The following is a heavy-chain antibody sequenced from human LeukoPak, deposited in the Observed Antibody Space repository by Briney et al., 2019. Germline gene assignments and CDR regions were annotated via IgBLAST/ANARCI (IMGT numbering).Heavy chain of an antibody. D-gene: IGHD2-21*02. Sequence: GGSLRLSCVASEFNFFSFGMQWVRQAPGKGLVWVSRIFTDGSTTSYADSVKGRFTISRDNAKNTLYLQMNSLRAGDTAVYYCARELPREVTLDYWGQGTLVTVSP. CDR2: IFTDGSTT. CDR1: EFNFFSFG. J-gene: IGHJ4*01. CDR3: ARELPREVTLDY. V-gene: IGHV3-74*01.